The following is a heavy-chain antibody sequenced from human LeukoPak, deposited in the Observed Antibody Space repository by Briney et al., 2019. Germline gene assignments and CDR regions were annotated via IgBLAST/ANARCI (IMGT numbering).Heavy chain of an antibody. Sequence: PGGSLRLSCAGSGFSFSSYGMHWVRQAPGKGLEWMAFIRSDGSNKYYADSVKGRFTISRDNSKNTLCLQMNSLRAEDTAVYYCAKEIWPTVTTPGHTHFDYWGQGTLVTVSS. J-gene: IGHJ4*02. CDR3: AKEIWPTVTTPGHTHFDY. V-gene: IGHV3-30*02. D-gene: IGHD4-17*01. CDR1: GFSFSSYG. CDR2: IRSDGSNK.